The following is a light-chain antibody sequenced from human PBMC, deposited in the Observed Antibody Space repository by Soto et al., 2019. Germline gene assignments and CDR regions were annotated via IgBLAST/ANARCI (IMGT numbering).Light chain of an antibody. V-gene: IGKV1-39*01. CDR1: QSISVS. J-gene: IGKJ4*02. CDR2: AAF. Sequence: ASQSISVSLAWYQQKPGKAPKLLISAAFTLQSGVPSRFSGSGSGTSFTLTITSLQPEDFATYYCQQSYSTPLTFGGGTKVDI. CDR3: QQSYSTPLT.